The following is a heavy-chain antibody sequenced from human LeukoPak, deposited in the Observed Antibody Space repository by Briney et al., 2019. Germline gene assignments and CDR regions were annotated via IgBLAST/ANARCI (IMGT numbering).Heavy chain of an antibody. D-gene: IGHD3-10*01. Sequence: SETLSLTCAVYGGSFSGYYWSWIRQPPGKGLEWIGEINHSGSTNYNPSLKSQVTISVDTSKNQFSLKLTSVTAADAAMYYCTRHFWFGQLNYWGRGILVAVSP. J-gene: IGHJ4*02. CDR2: INHSGST. CDR3: TRHFWFGQLNY. CDR1: GGSFSGYY. V-gene: IGHV4-34*01.